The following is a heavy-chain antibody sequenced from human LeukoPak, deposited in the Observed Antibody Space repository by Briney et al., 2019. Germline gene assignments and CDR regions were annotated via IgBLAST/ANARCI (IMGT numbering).Heavy chain of an antibody. CDR2: ISGSGGSI. D-gene: IGHD6-25*01. J-gene: IGHJ5*02. V-gene: IGHV3-23*01. Sequence: GASLRLSCAASGFTFSTYAMSWVRQAPGKGLEGGSVISGSGGSIYYADSVKGRFTISRDNSKNTLYLQMNTLRAEDTAVYYCAKDAPMRPFGPWGQGTLVTVSS. CDR1: GFTFSTYA. CDR3: AKDAPMRPFGP.